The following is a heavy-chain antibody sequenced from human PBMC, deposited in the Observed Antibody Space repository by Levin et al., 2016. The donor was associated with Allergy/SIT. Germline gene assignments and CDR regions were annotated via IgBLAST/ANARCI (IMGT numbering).Heavy chain of an antibody. CDR3: ATRGSSGYPPLRY. CDR2: ISAFDGNT. CDR1: GYTFTSYG. Sequence: ASVKVSCKASGYTFTSYGISWVRQAPGQGLEWMGWISAFDGNTNYAQKLQGRVTMTTDTSTSTAYMEVRSLRSDDTAVYYCATRGSSGYPPLRYWGQGTLVTVSS. V-gene: IGHV1-18*01. J-gene: IGHJ4*02. D-gene: IGHD3-22*01.